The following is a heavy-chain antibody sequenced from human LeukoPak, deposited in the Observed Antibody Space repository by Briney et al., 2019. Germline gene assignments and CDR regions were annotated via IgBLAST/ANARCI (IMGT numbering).Heavy chain of an antibody. CDR1: GYTFTDYY. Sequence: VASVKVSCKASGYTFTDYYIHWVRQAPGQGLEWMGWISPNSGGTNYAQKFQGRVTMTRDTSITTAYMELSGLRSDDTAVYYCARHGYCGNPRCYPDYYYIDVWGEGTKVTVSS. J-gene: IGHJ6*03. CDR2: ISPNSGGT. V-gene: IGHV1-2*02. CDR3: ARHGYCGNPRCYPDYYYIDV. D-gene: IGHD2-2*03.